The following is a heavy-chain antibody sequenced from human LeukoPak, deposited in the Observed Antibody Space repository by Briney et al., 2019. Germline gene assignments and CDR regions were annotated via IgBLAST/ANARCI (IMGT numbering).Heavy chain of an antibody. Sequence: PGGSLRLSCAASGFTFSNYAMRWVRQAPGKGLEWVANIKQDGSEKYYVDSVKGRFTISRDNAKNSLYLQMNSLRAEDTAVYYCAREASSGLYAFDIWGQGTMVTVSS. J-gene: IGHJ3*02. V-gene: IGHV3-7*01. CDR1: GFTFSNYA. D-gene: IGHD6-19*01. CDR2: IKQDGSEK. CDR3: AREASSGLYAFDI.